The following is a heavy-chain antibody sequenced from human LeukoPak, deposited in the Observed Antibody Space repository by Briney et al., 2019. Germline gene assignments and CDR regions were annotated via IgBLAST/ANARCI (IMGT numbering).Heavy chain of an antibody. CDR1: GGSLSGYY. Sequence: SETLSPTCTVSGGSLSGYYWGWIRQPPGKGLECIGYIHSSEGTAHNASLKSRLTISLDTSKNQFSLTLSSVTAADTAVYYCARHVYGEGMVVWGKGTTVTVSS. J-gene: IGHJ6*04. CDR3: ARHVYGEGMVV. D-gene: IGHD4-17*01. CDR2: IHSSEGT. V-gene: IGHV4-59*08.